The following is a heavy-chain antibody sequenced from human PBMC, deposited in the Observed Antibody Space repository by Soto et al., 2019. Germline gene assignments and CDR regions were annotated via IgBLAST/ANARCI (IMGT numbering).Heavy chain of an antibody. V-gene: IGHV4-34*01. CDR3: ARDKITGLFDY. CDR2: INHSGNT. J-gene: IGHJ4*02. D-gene: IGHD2-8*02. Sequence: QVQLQQWGAGLLKPSETLSLTCAVYGGSFSAYDWTWIRQPPGPGLEWIGEINHSGNTNYNPSLKSRVTISVDTSKNQFSLKLTSVTAADTAVYYCARDKITGLFDYWGQGTLVTVSS. CDR1: GGSFSAYD.